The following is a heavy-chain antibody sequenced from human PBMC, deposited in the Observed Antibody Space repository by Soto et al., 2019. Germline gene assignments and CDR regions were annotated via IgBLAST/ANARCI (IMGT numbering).Heavy chain of an antibody. CDR2: IIPIFGTA. CDR3: ASGAMDKVPYGRAFDI. CDR1: GGTFSSYA. D-gene: IGHD5-18*01. J-gene: IGHJ3*02. Sequence: QVQLVQSGAEVKKPGSSVKVSCKASGGTFSSYAISWVRQAPGQGLEWMGGIIPIFGTANYAQKFQGRVTITADESTSTAYMEMSSLRSEDTAVYYCASGAMDKVPYGRAFDIWAKGQWSPSLQ. V-gene: IGHV1-69*01.